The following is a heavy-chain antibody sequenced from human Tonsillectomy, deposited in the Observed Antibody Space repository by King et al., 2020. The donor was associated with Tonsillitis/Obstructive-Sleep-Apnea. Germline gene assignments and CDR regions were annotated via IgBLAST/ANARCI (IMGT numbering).Heavy chain of an antibody. CDR1: GFTFSTYA. D-gene: IGHD3-9*01. V-gene: IGHV3-30*04. CDR3: ARPTGTHYYVIRNYSPTCFAP. CDR2: ISYDESNK. Sequence: VQLVESGGAVFQPGRSLRVSCAASGFTFSTYAMHWVRQAPGKGLEWVAVISYDESNKYYADSVRGGLPISRDNSKKTLYLGMKGLRAEDTAVYSCARPTGTHYYVIRNYSPTCFAPWGQGPLVTVSS. J-gene: IGHJ5*02.